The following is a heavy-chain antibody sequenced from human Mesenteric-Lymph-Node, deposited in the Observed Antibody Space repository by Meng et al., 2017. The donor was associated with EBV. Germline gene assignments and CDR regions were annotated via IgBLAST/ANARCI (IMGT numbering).Heavy chain of an antibody. D-gene: IGHD2-2*01. CDR3: AREGRVPAAMGFDP. Sequence: QIQLVQSGAEMKKPGASVKVSCKASGYSFTSYGISWVRQAPGQGLEWMGWTSGYNGNTNYAQKFQGRVTMTTDTSTSTAYMELRSLRSDDTAVYYCAREGRVPAAMGFDPWGQGTLVTVSS. V-gene: IGHV1-18*01. J-gene: IGHJ5*02. CDR1: GYSFTSYG. CDR2: TSGYNGNT.